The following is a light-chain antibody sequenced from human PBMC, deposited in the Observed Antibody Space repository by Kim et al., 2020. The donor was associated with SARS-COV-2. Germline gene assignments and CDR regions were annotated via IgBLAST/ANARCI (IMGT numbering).Light chain of an antibody. CDR1: TGAVTSGYY. J-gene: IGLJ2*01. V-gene: IGLV7-43*01. CDR3: LLYYGGVHVV. Sequence: GVTVTLTCASCTGAVTSGYYPNWFQQKPGQAPRALIYSTSNKRSWTPARFSGSLLGGKAALTLSGVQPEDEAEYYCLLYYGGVHVVFGGGTQLTVL. CDR2: STS.